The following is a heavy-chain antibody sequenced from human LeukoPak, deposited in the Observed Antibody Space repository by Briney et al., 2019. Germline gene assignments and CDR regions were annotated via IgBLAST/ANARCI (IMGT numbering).Heavy chain of an antibody. V-gene: IGHV4-30-2*01. D-gene: IGHD6-19*01. CDR2: IYHSGST. CDR1: GGSISSGGYS. Sequence: PSETLSLTCAVSGGSISSGGYSWSWIRQPPGKGLEWIGYIYHSGSTYYNPSLKSRVTISVDRSKNQFSLKLSSVTAADTALYYCARVASIAVTGTFDYWGLGIAVTVSS. J-gene: IGHJ4*02. CDR3: ARVASIAVTGTFDY.